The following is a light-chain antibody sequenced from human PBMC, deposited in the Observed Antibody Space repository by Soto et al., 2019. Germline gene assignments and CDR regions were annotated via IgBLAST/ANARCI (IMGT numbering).Light chain of an antibody. CDR1: SSDVGSYNH. Sequence: QSVLTQPASVSGSPGQSITISCTGTSSDVGSYNHVSWYQQHPAKAPKLIIYEVSKRPSGISNHFSGSKSGNTASLTISGLQAEDEADYYCSSYSVSSTPYVIGTGTKVTVL. CDR3: SSYSVSSTPYV. CDR2: EVS. V-gene: IGLV2-23*02. J-gene: IGLJ1*01.